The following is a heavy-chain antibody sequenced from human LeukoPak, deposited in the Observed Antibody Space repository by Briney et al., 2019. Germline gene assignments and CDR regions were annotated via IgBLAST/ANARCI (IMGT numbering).Heavy chain of an antibody. CDR2: ISGDGTET. D-gene: IGHD4-11*01. CDR1: GLIFRNYG. CDR3: AKGGHYSFFDY. Sequence: QXGGSLRLSCTASGLIFRNYGMTWVRQAPRKGMEWVSTISGDGTETFSPPSLQRRFTISRHNSKNTHYLQMSTLRAEDTGIYYCAKGGHYSFFDYWGQATLVTVSS. J-gene: IGHJ4*02. V-gene: IGHV3-23*01.